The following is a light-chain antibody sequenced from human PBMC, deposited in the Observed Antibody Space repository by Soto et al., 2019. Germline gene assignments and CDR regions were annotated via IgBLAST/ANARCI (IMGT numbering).Light chain of an antibody. V-gene: IGKV3-15*01. Sequence: EMVMTQSPATLSVSRWERATLSCRASQSVSSNLAWYQQKPGQAPRLLIYGASTRATGIPARFSGSGSGTEFTLTISSLQSEDFAVYYCQQYNNWPPVTFGQGTKVDIK. CDR2: GAS. J-gene: IGKJ1*01. CDR3: QQYNNWPPVT. CDR1: QSVSSN.